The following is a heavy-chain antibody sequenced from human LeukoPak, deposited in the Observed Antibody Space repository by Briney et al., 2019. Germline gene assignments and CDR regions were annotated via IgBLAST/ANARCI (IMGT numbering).Heavy chain of an antibody. V-gene: IGHV3-43D*03. Sequence: GGSLRLSCAASGFALSDYAINWVRQAPGKGLEWVSLISWDGGSTYYADSVKGRFTISRDNSKNSLYLQMNSLRAEDTALYYCAKVQRGLVVVGYFDYWGQGTLVTVSS. J-gene: IGHJ4*02. CDR1: GFALSDYA. D-gene: IGHD2-15*01. CDR2: ISWDGGST. CDR3: AKVQRGLVVVGYFDY.